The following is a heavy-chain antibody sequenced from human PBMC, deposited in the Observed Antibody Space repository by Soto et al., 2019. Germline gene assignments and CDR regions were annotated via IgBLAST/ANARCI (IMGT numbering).Heavy chain of an antibody. D-gene: IGHD3-3*02. V-gene: IGHV4-39*01. CDR3: ARLPSRHLVDY. CDR1: GSSINSSGYY. Sequence: SETLSLTCTVSGSSINSSGYYWGWIRQPPGKGLEWIGSMFYGVSTYYNPSLKSRVTVSLDTSKNQFSLNLRSVTAADTAVYYCARLPSRHLVDYWGQGTLVTVSS. CDR2: MFYGVST. J-gene: IGHJ4*02.